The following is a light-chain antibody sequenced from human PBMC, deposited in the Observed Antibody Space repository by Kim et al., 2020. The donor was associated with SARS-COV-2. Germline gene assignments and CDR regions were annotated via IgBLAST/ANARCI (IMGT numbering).Light chain of an antibody. CDR2: RNN. J-gene: IGLJ2*01. V-gene: IGLV1-47*01. CDR1: ISNIGKNY. Sequence: PGQRVTISCSESISNIGKNYVYWDHHLPGTAPKLLIYRNNQRASGVPDRFSGSKSGTSASLAISGLRSEDEGHYYCSAWDDSLTVVFGGGTQLTVL. CDR3: SAWDDSLTVV.